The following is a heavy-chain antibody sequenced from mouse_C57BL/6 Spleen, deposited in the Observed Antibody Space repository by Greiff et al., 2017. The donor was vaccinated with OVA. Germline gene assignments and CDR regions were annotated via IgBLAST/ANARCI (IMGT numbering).Heavy chain of an antibody. CDR2: IDPSDSYT. V-gene: IGHV1-69*01. CDR1: GYTFTSYW. D-gene: IGHD1-1*01. J-gene: IGHJ1*03. Sequence: QVQLQQPGAELVMPGASVKLSCKASGYTFTSYWMHWVKQRPGQGLEWIGEIDPSDSYTNYNQKFKGKSTLTVDKSSSTAYMQLSSLTSEDSAVYYCAWDYYGSSHWYFDVWGTGTTVTVSS. CDR3: AWDYYGSSHWYFDV.